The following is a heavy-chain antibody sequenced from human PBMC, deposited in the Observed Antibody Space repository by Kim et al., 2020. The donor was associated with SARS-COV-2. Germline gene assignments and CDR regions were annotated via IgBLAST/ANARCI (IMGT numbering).Heavy chain of an antibody. CDR2: GRT. J-gene: IGHJ4*02. CDR3: AGQNWNFDY. D-gene: IGHD1-1*01. Sequence: GRTYYNPSLKSRVTISVDTSKNQFSLMLSSVTAADTAVYYCAGQNWNFDYWGQGTLVTVSS. V-gene: IGHV4-39*01.